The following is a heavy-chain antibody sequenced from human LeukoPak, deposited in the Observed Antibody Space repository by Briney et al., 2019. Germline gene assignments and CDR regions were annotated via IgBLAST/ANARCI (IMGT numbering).Heavy chain of an antibody. Sequence: ASVKVSCKASGYTFTSYYMHWVRQAPGQGLEWMGIINPSGGSTSYAEKFQGRVTMARDTSTSKVYMELSSLRSEDTAVYYCAPTVVGVLRFLFWGQGTMVTVSS. J-gene: IGHJ3*01. D-gene: IGHD3-3*01. CDR3: APTVVGVLRFLF. CDR1: GYTFTSYY. V-gene: IGHV1-46*01. CDR2: INPSGGST.